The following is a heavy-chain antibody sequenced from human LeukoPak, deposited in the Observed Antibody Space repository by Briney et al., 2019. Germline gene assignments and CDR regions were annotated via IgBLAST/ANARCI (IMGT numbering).Heavy chain of an antibody. CDR1: GYTFTSYG. V-gene: IGHV1-18*01. Sequence: ASVKVSCKASGYTFTSYGISWVRQAPGQGLEWMGWISAYNGNTNYAQKLQGRVTMTTDTSTSTAYMELSSLRSEDTAVYYCARPASIAVAGTRGYYMDVWGKGTTVTVSS. D-gene: IGHD6-19*01. CDR2: ISAYNGNT. J-gene: IGHJ6*03. CDR3: ARPASIAVAGTRGYYMDV.